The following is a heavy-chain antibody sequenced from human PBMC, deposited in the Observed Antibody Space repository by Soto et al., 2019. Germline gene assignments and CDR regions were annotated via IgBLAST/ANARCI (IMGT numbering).Heavy chain of an antibody. CDR3: ATGGLVGANQSSHYYYGMDV. CDR1: GYTLTDLS. Sequence: ASVKVSCKVSGYTLTDLSMHWVRQAPGKGLEWMGGFDPEDGETIYAQKFQGRVTMTEDTSTDTAYMELSSLRSEDTAVYYCATGGLVGANQSSHYYYGMDVWGQGTTVTVSS. V-gene: IGHV1-24*01. J-gene: IGHJ6*02. D-gene: IGHD1-26*01. CDR2: FDPEDGET.